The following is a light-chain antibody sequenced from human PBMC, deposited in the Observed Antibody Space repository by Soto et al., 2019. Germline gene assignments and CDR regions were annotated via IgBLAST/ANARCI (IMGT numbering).Light chain of an antibody. V-gene: IGLV2-23*02. CDR3: CSYADTSTFV. CDR2: EVT. Sequence: QSALTQPVSVSGSPGQSITISCTGTNSDVGNYNLVSWYQQHPGKAPKLIIYEVTKRPSGVSNRFSGSKSGNTASLTISGLQAEDEADYYCCSYADTSTFVFGGGTQLTVL. J-gene: IGLJ7*01. CDR1: NSDVGNYNL.